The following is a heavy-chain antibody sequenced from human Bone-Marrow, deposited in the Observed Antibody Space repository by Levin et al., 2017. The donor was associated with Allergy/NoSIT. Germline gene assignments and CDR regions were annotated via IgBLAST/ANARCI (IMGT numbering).Heavy chain of an antibody. Sequence: GGSLRLSCAASGFSFSTYGMHWVRQAPGKGLEWVAVIGHDGRIDYYADSVKGRFTISRDNSKNTLYVQMDSLRGEDTAVYYCARDLMMGKYFDFWGRGTLVTVSS. CDR1: GFSFSTYG. V-gene: IGHV3-33*01. CDR3: ARDLMMGKYFDF. CDR2: IGHDGRID. D-gene: IGHD7-27*01. J-gene: IGHJ2*01.